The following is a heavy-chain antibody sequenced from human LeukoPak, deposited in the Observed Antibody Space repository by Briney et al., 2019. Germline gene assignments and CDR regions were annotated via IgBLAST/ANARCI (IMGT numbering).Heavy chain of an antibody. CDR3: ARVGSSSWYGFVKTSFDY. Sequence: GASVKVSCKASGYTFTSYGISWVRQAPGQGLEWMGLISAYNGNTNYAQMLQGRVTMTTDTSTSTAYMELRSLRSDDTAVYYCARVGSSSWYGFVKTSFDYWGQGTLVTVSS. J-gene: IGHJ4*02. D-gene: IGHD6-13*01. V-gene: IGHV1-18*01. CDR2: ISAYNGNT. CDR1: GYTFTSYG.